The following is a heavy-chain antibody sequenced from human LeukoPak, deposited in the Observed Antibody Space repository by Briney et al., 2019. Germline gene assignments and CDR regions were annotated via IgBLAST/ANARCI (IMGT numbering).Heavy chain of an antibody. Sequence: KSSETLSLTCAVYGGSFSGYYWSWIRQPPGKGLEWIGEINHSGSTNYNPSLKSRVTISVDTSKNQFSLKLSSVTAADTAVYYCARFVLSRPSQTKKTKCFDYWGQGTLVTVSS. CDR3: ARFVLSRPSQTKKTKCFDY. CDR2: INHSGST. D-gene: IGHD1/OR15-1a*01. CDR1: GGSFSGYY. J-gene: IGHJ4*02. V-gene: IGHV4-34*01.